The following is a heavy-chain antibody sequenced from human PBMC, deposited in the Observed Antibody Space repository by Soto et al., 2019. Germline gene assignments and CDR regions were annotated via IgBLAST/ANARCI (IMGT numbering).Heavy chain of an antibody. Sequence: GGSLRLSCASSVFTFSSYAMHCVRHSPGKWLEWVAVISYDGSNKYYADSVKGRFTISRDNSKNTLYLQMNSLRAEDTAVYYCAREGGYSSWSRPLEY. CDR1: VFTFSSYA. CDR3: AREGGYSSWSRPLEY. J-gene: IGHJ1*01. V-gene: IGHV3-30-3*01. D-gene: IGHD6-6*01. CDR2: ISYDGSNK.